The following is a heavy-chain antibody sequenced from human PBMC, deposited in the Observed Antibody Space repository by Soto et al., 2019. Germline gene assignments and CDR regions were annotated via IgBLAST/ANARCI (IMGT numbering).Heavy chain of an antibody. CDR1: GFTFRSYV. J-gene: IGHJ6*02. CDR3: EVTNV. V-gene: IGHV3-33*03. D-gene: IGHD2-21*02. CDR2: VSNNGSAK. Sequence: GGSLRLSCAASGFTFRSYVMHWVRQAPGKGLEWVAVVSNNGSAKYYADSVEGRFTISRDNSMNTLYLQMNSLRVEDTAVYYCEVTNVSGQGTKVTVYS.